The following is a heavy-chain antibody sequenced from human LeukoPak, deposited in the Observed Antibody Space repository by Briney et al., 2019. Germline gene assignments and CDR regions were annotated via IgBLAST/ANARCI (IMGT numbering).Heavy chain of an antibody. V-gene: IGHV3-9*01. Sequence: GGSLRLSCAASGFTFDDYAMHWVRQAPGKGLEWVSGISWNSGSIGYADSVKGRFTISRDNAKNSLYLQMNGLRAEDTALYYCAKDMGHLGYCSGGSCPYFDYWGQGTLVTVSS. D-gene: IGHD2-15*01. CDR3: AKDMGHLGYCSGGSCPYFDY. CDR1: GFTFDDYA. J-gene: IGHJ4*02. CDR2: ISWNSGSI.